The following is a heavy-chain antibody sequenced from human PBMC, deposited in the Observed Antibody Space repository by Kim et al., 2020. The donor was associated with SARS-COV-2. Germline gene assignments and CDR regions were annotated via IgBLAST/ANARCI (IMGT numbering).Heavy chain of an antibody. D-gene: IGHD3-9*01. V-gene: IGHV4-30-4*01. CDR2: IHYSGGT. CDR3: ARAYYDYWCDP. J-gene: IGHJ5*02. Sequence: SETLSLTCTVSDDYIRSGDYFWSWIRQSPGKGLEWIGNIHYSGGTSYNPSLKGRFTLSIDTSKNQCSLPLPSVTAADTAVYYCARAYYDYWCDPWGQGAL. CDR1: DDYIRSGDYF.